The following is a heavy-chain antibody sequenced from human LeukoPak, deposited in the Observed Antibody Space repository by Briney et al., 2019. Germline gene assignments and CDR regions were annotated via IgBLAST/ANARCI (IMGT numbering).Heavy chain of an antibody. CDR1: GFSFDDYA. CDR3: AKGRTIAAVAFDI. D-gene: IGHD6-13*01. CDR2: ISWNSGSI. Sequence: GRSLRLSCAASGFSFDDYAMHWVRQAPGKGLEWVSGISWNSGSIGYADSVKGRFTISRDNAKNSLYLQMNSLRAEDTALYYCAKGRTIAAVAFDIWGQGTMVTVSS. J-gene: IGHJ3*02. V-gene: IGHV3-9*01.